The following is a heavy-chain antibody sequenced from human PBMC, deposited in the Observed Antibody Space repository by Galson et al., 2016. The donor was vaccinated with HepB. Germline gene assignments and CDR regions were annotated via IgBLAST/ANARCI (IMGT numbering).Heavy chain of an antibody. V-gene: IGHV3-23*01. D-gene: IGHD3-22*01. J-gene: IGHJ3*02. CDR3: AREGMYYYDSSGYSDPFDI. CDR2: ISGSGGST. CDR1: GFPFSSYA. Sequence: SLRLSCAASGFPFSSYAMSWVRQAPGKGLEWVSTISGSGGSTYYADSVKGRFAISRDNSRNTLYLQMNSLRAEDTAVYYCAREGMYYYDSSGYSDPFDIWGQGTTVTVSS.